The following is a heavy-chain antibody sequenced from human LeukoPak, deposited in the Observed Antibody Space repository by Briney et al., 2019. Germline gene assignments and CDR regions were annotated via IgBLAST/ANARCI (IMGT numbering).Heavy chain of an antibody. CDR2: ISGSGGST. D-gene: IGHD3-22*01. V-gene: IGHV3-23*01. Sequence: GGSLRLSCAASGFTFSSYAMSWVRQAPGKGLEWVSAISGSGGSTYYADSVKGRFTISRDNSKNTLYLQMNSLRAEDTAVYYCARDLFADYYDSSGSDYWGQGTLATVSS. CDR3: ARDLFADYYDSSGSDY. CDR1: GFTFSSYA. J-gene: IGHJ4*02.